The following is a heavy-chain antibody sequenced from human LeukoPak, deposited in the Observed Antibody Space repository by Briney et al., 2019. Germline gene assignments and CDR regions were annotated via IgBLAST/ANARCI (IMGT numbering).Heavy chain of an antibody. Sequence: SVKVSCKASVGTFSSYAISWVRQAPGQGLEWMGGIIPIFGTANYAQKFQGRVTITADESTSTAYMELSSLRSEDTAVYYCARTPASDYYYMDIWGKGTTVTVSS. CDR2: IIPIFGTA. V-gene: IGHV1-69*01. CDR3: ARTPASDYYYMDI. J-gene: IGHJ6*03. CDR1: VGTFSSYA.